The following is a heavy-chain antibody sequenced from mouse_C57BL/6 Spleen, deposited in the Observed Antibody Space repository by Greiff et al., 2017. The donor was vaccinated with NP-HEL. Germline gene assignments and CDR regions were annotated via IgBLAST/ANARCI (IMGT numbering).Heavy chain of an antibody. Sequence: VKLMESGAELMKPGASVKLSCKATGYTFTGYWIEWVKQRPGHGLEWIGEILPGSGSTNYNEKFTGKAPFTADTSSNTAYMQLSSLTTEDSAIYYCASPNPYWYFDVWGTGTTVTVSS. CDR3: ASPNPYWYFDV. J-gene: IGHJ1*03. D-gene: IGHD4-1*01. CDR2: ILPGSGST. CDR1: GYTFTGYW. V-gene: IGHV1-9*01.